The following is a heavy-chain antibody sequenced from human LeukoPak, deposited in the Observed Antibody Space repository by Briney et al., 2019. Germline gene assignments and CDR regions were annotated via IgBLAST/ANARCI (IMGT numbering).Heavy chain of an antibody. CDR1: GGSISSYY. D-gene: IGHD3-10*01. CDR2: IYYSGST. CDR3: ATLPYYYGSGSYYTVNY. V-gene: IGHV4-59*01. Sequence: SETLSLTCTVSGGSISSYYWSWIRQPPGKGLEWIGYIYYSGSTNYNPSLKSRVTISVDTSKNQFSLNLSSVTAADTAVYYCATLPYYYGSGSYYTVNYWGQGTLVTVSS. J-gene: IGHJ4*02.